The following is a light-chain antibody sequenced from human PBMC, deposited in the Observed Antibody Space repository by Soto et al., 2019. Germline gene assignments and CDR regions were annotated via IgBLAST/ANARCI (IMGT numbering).Light chain of an antibody. CDR3: SSYTSSSTPYV. J-gene: IGLJ1*01. Sequence: QSALTQPASVSGSPGQSITISCTETSSDAGGYTYVSWYQQHPGKAPKLMIYEVSNRPSGVSNRFSGSKSGNTASLTISGLQAEDEADYYCSSYTSSSTPYVFGTGTKVTVL. V-gene: IGLV2-14*01. CDR2: EVS. CDR1: SSDAGGYTY.